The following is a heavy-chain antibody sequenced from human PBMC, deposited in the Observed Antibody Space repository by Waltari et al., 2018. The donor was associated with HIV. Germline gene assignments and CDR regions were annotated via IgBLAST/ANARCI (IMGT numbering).Heavy chain of an antibody. CDR2: LSGSGAST. CDR3: AKDSNYDSSGPIDY. J-gene: IGHJ4*02. D-gene: IGHD3-22*01. CDR1: GFTFSSYA. Sequence: EVQLLESGGGLVQPGGSLSLSCAASGFTFSSYAMSWVRQAPGKGLEWVSALSGSGASTYYADSVKGRFTISRDNSKNTLYLQMNRLRADDTAVYYCAKDSNYDSSGPIDYWGQGTLVTVSS. V-gene: IGHV3-23*01.